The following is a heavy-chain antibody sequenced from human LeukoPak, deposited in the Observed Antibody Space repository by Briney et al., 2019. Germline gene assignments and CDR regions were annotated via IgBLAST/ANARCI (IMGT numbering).Heavy chain of an antibody. CDR1: GFTFSSSS. Sequence: GGSLRLSCAASGFTFSSSSMNWVRQAPGKGLEWVSSIRSSSSYIYYAYSVKGRFTISRDNAKNSLYLQMNSLRAEDTAVYYCARDLRGDDLIDYWGQETLVTVSS. CDR3: ARDLRGDDLIDY. CDR2: IRSSSSYI. V-gene: IGHV3-21*01. J-gene: IGHJ4*02. D-gene: IGHD3-16*01.